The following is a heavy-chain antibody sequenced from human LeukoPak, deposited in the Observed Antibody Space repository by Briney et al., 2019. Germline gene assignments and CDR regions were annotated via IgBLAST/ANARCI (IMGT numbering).Heavy chain of an antibody. CDR1: GFTFSGSA. Sequence: GGSLRLSCAASGFTFSGSAMHWVRQASGKGLEWVSSISSRSSYIYYADSVKGRLTISRDNAKNSLYLQMNSLRAEDTAVYYCAREDGYNQRGDAFDIWGQGTMVTVSS. CDR3: AREDGYNQRGDAFDI. D-gene: IGHD5-24*01. V-gene: IGHV3-21*01. CDR2: ISSRSSYI. J-gene: IGHJ3*02.